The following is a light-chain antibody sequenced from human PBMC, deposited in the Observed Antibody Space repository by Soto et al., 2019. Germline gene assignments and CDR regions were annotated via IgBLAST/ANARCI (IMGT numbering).Light chain of an antibody. CDR3: QQSYSTPLT. Sequence: DIQMAQSPSSLSASVGDRVTITCRASQSISSYLNWYQQKPGKAPKLLIYAASSLQSGVPSRFSGSGSGTDFTLTISSLQPDDFATYDCQQSYSTPLTFGGGTKVEIK. V-gene: IGKV1-39*01. CDR2: AAS. CDR1: QSISSY. J-gene: IGKJ4*01.